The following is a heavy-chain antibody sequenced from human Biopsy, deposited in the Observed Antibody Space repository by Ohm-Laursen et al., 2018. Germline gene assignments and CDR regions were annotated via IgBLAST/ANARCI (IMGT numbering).Heavy chain of an antibody. CDR2: LTGSGGST. J-gene: IGHJ5*02. CDR3: AKYDYSSSPRRYFDP. CDR1: GFTFSSYA. D-gene: IGHD6-6*01. Sequence: SLRLSCTAFGFTFSSYAMSWVRQPPGKGLEWASSLTGSGGSTYYADSVKGRFTISRDNSKNTLSLQMNSLRAEDTAVYYCAKYDYSSSPRRYFDPWGQGTLVTVSS. V-gene: IGHV3-23*01.